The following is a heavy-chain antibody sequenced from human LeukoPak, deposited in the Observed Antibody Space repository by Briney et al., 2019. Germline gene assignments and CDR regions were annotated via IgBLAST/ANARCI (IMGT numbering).Heavy chain of an antibody. D-gene: IGHD2-15*01. CDR3: AARVVAATAPGDY. V-gene: IGHV4-34*01. J-gene: IGHJ4*02. Sequence: SETLSLTCAVYGGSFSGYYWSWIRQPPGKGLEWIGEIYHSGSTNYNPSLKSRVTISVDTSKNQFSLKLSSVTAADTAVYYCAARVVAATAPGDYWGQGTLVTVSS. CDR2: IYHSGST. CDR1: GGSFSGYY.